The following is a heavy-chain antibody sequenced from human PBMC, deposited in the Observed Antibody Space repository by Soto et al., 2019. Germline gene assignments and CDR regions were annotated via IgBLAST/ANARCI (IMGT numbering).Heavy chain of an antibody. CDR2: IYYSGST. Sequence: QLQLQESGPGLVKPSETLSLTCTVSGGSISSSSYYWGWIRQPPGKGLEWIGSIYYSGSTYYNPSPKSRVTISVDTSKNQFSLKLSSVTAADTAVYYCASLPLAVADDYWGQGTLVTVSS. J-gene: IGHJ4*02. D-gene: IGHD6-19*01. CDR3: ASLPLAVADDY. CDR1: GGSISSSSYY. V-gene: IGHV4-39*01.